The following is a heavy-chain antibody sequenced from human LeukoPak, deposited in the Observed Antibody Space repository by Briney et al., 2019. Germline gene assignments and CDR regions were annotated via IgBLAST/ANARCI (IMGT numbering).Heavy chain of an antibody. CDR1: GGSISSYY. Sequence: SETLSLTCTVSGGSISSYYWSWIRQPPGKGLEWIGYIYYSGSTNHNPSLKSRVTISVDTSKNQFSLKLSSVTAADTAVYYCARGHYYYYYGMDVWGQGTTVTVSS. CDR3: ARGHYYYYYGMDV. CDR2: IYYSGST. J-gene: IGHJ6*02. V-gene: IGHV4-59*01.